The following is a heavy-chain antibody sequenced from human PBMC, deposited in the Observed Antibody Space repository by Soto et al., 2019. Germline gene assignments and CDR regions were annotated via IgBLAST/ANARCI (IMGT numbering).Heavy chain of an antibody. D-gene: IGHD6-6*01. V-gene: IGHV3-9*01. CDR3: AKLGPSARPAYYYYYMDV. Sequence: GGSLRLSCAASGFTFDDYAMHWVRQAPGKGLEWVSGISWNSGSIGYADSVKGRFTISRDNAKNSLYLQMNSLRAEDTALYYCAKLGPSARPAYYYYYMDVWGKGTTVTVSS. CDR2: ISWNSGSI. J-gene: IGHJ6*03. CDR1: GFTFDDYA.